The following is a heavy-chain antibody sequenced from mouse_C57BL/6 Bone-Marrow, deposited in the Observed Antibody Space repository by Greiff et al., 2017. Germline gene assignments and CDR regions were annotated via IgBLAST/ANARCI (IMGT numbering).Heavy chain of an antibody. Sequence: VQLQQSGAELVKPGASVKLSCKASGYTFTEYTIHWVKQRSGQGLEWIGWFYPGSGSIKYNEKFKDKATLTADKSSSTVYMGLSRLTSEDSAVYFCARHEASYYYGSSPYFDYWGQGTTLTVSS. D-gene: IGHD1-1*01. CDR2: FYPGSGSI. CDR3: ARHEASYYYGSSPYFDY. V-gene: IGHV1-62-2*01. CDR1: GYTFTEYT. J-gene: IGHJ2*01.